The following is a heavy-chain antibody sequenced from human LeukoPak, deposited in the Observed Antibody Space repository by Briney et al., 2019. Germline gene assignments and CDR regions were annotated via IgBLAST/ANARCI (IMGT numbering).Heavy chain of an antibody. D-gene: IGHD5-24*01. Sequence: PGGSLRLSCVASGFTFSNYWMHWVRQAPGKGLVWVSRITSDGTATTYADSVKGRFTISRDNAKNTLYLQMNSLRAEDTALYYCARGYNYANDFDSWGQGTLVSVSS. CDR3: ARGYNYANDFDS. V-gene: IGHV3-74*01. CDR2: ITSDGTAT. CDR1: GFTFSNYW. J-gene: IGHJ4*02.